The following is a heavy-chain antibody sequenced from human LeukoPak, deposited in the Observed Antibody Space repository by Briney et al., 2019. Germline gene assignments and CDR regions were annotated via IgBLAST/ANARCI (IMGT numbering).Heavy chain of an antibody. CDR1: GGSISSSSYY. D-gene: IGHD2/OR15-2a*01. V-gene: IGHV4-39*07. CDR3: ASSESDSFPGSNLCDP. Sequence: SETLSLTCTVSGGSISSSSYYWGWIRQPPAKGQEWIASIYYSGSTYYNPSLKSRVNRSVDTSNSQFSLKLISVTAADAAVYYCASSESDSFPGSNLCDPWGQGTLVSVSS. J-gene: IGHJ5*02. CDR2: IYYSGST.